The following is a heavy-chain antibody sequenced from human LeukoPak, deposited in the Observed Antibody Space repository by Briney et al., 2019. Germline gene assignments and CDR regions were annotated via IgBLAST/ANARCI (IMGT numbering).Heavy chain of an antibody. CDR2: ISYDGSNK. V-gene: IGHV3-30-3*01. Sequence: GGSLRLSCAASGSTFSSYAMHWVRQAPGKGLEWVAVISYDGSNKYYADSVKGRFTISRDNSKNTLYLQMNSLRAEDTAVYYCAREKVATSERAYFQHWGQGTLVTVSS. CDR3: AREKVATSERAYFQH. J-gene: IGHJ1*01. CDR1: GSTFSSYA. D-gene: IGHD5-12*01.